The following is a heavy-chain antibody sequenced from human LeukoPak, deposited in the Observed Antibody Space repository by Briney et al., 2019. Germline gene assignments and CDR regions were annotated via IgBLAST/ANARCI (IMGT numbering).Heavy chain of an antibody. D-gene: IGHD2-2*01. CDR2: IRYDGSNK. Sequence: GGSLRLSCAASGFTFSSYAMHWVRQAPGKGLEWVAFIRYDGSNKYYADSVKGRFTISRDNSKNTLYLQMNSLRAEDTAVYYCAKGDCSSTSCALGYWGQGTLVTVSS. J-gene: IGHJ4*02. CDR3: AKGDCSSTSCALGY. CDR1: GFTFSSYA. V-gene: IGHV3-30*02.